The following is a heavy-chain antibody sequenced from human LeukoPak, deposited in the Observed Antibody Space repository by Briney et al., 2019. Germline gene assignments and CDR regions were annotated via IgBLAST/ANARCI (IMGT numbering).Heavy chain of an antibody. V-gene: IGHV3-74*03. CDR2: INSDGSIT. CDR3: ARGGVDY. CDR1: GFTFSSYW. Sequence: GGSLRLSCAASGFTFSSYWMHWVRQAPGKGLVWVSRINSDGSITTYADSVKGRFTISRDNAKNTVYLQMKSLRGEDTAMYYCARGGVDYWGQGTLVTVSS. J-gene: IGHJ4*02.